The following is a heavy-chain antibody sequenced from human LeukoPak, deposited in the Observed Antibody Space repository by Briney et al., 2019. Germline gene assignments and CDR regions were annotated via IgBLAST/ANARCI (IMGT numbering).Heavy chain of an antibody. D-gene: IGHD1-26*01. J-gene: IGHJ4*02. Sequence: GGSLRLSCAASGFTFSSYSMNWVRRAPGKGLEWVASISSSSSYIYYADSEKGRFTISRDNAKNSLYLQMNSLRAEDTAVYYCARDLTVGATVRYFDYWGQGTLVTVSS. V-gene: IGHV3-21*01. CDR1: GFTFSSYS. CDR3: ARDLTVGATVRYFDY. CDR2: ISSSSSYI.